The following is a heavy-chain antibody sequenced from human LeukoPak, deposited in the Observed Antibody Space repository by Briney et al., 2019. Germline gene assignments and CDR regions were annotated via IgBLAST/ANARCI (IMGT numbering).Heavy chain of an antibody. CDR1: GFTFSSYA. CDR3: ANMEAAAGRLYYYGMDV. Sequence: GGSLRLSCAASGFTFSSYAMSWVRQAPGKGLEWVSAISGSGGSTYYADSVKGRFTISRDNSKNTLYLQMNSLRAEDTAVYYCANMEAAAGRLYYYGMDVWGQGTTVTVSS. CDR2: ISGSGGST. V-gene: IGHV3-23*01. J-gene: IGHJ6*02. D-gene: IGHD6-13*01.